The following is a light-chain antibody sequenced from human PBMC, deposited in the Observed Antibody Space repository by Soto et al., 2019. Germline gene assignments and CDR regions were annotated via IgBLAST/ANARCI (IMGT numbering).Light chain of an antibody. V-gene: IGKV1-5*03. Sequence: DIQMTQSPCTLSASVGDRVTITCRASQSINNWLAWYQQIPGKAPNLLIYRASSLQSGVPSRFSGSASGTEFTLTISSLQPDDFAAYYCQQYNSYPITFGQGTRLEIK. J-gene: IGKJ5*01. CDR1: QSINNW. CDR3: QQYNSYPIT. CDR2: RAS.